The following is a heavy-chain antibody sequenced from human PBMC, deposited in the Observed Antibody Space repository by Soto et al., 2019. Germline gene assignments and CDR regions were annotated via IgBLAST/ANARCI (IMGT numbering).Heavy chain of an antibody. V-gene: IGHV1-8*01. Sequence: QVQLVQSGAEVKKPGASMRVSCRASDFFFAYNFNWVRQVPGQGLEWMGWMDPKNGDTDYSQKFRGRVSMTRNASLCTAFLQLSSLSPDDTASYYCARETLVVLSGLLTGSRVDYRYMTFCGKCPTVTVSS. J-gene: IGHJ6*03. CDR3: ARETLVVLSGLLTGSRVDYRYMTF. CDR1: DFFFAYN. D-gene: IGHD3-9*01. CDR2: MDPKNGDT.